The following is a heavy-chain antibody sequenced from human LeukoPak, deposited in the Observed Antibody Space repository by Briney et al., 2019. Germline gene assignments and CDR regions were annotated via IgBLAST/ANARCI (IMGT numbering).Heavy chain of an antibody. Sequence: ASVKVSCKASGYTFTSYGISWVRQAPGQGLEWMGWISAYNGNTNYAQKLQGRVTMTTDTSTSTAYMELRSLRSDDTAVYYCARGTIRFLEWSPSDAFDIWGQGTMVTVSS. CDR3: ARGTIRFLEWSPSDAFDI. V-gene: IGHV1-18*01. CDR2: ISAYNGNT. J-gene: IGHJ3*02. CDR1: GYTFTSYG. D-gene: IGHD3-3*01.